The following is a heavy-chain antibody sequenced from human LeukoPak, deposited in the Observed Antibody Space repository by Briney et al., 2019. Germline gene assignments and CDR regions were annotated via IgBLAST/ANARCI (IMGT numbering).Heavy chain of an antibody. Sequence: GASVKASCKASGGTFSNYAISWVRQAPGQGLEWMGAIIPIFGTANYAQKFQGRVTITADESTSTAYMELSSLRSEDTAVYYCARISSSSWYEYFHHWGQGTLVTVSS. CDR3: ARISSSSWYEYFHH. V-gene: IGHV1-69*13. CDR2: IIPIFGTA. J-gene: IGHJ1*01. D-gene: IGHD6-19*01. CDR1: GGTFSNYA.